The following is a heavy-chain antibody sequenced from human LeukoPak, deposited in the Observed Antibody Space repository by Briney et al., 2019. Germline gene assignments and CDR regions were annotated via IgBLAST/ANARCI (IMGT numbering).Heavy chain of an antibody. Sequence: GGSLRLSCAASGFTFDDYGMSWVRQAPGKGLEWVSGINWNGGSTGYADSVKGRFTISRDNAKNSLYLQMNSLGAEDTALYYCARSGPRKDYFDYWGQGTLVTLSS. CDR2: INWNGGST. J-gene: IGHJ4*02. CDR3: ARSGPRKDYFDY. V-gene: IGHV3-20*04. CDR1: GFTFDDYG. D-gene: IGHD6-25*01.